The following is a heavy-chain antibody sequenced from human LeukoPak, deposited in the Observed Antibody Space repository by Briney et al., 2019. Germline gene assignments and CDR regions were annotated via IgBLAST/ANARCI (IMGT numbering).Heavy chain of an antibody. J-gene: IGHJ4*02. CDR3: ARGGSKSAQQLVDY. D-gene: IGHD6-13*01. CDR2: IKQDGSEK. Sequence: PGGSLRLSCAASGFTFSRYWVSWVRQAPGKGLEWVANIKQDGSEKYYVDSVKGRFTISRDNAKNSLYLQMNSLRAEDTAVYYCARGGSKSAQQLVDYWGQGTLVTVSS. V-gene: IGHV3-7*01. CDR1: GFTFSRYW.